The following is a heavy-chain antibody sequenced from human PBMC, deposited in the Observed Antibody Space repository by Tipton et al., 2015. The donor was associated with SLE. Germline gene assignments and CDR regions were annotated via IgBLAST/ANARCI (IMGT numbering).Heavy chain of an antibody. CDR2: ISYDGSNK. CDR1: GFTFSNYA. CDR3: ARDSYGYDY. D-gene: IGHD5-18*01. Sequence: SLRLSCAAPGFTFSNYAMHWVRQAPGKGLEWVAVISYDGSNKYYADSVKGRFTISRDNSKNTLYMQMNSLRAEDTAVYYCARDSYGYDYWGQGTLVTVSS. V-gene: IGHV3-30*04. J-gene: IGHJ4*02.